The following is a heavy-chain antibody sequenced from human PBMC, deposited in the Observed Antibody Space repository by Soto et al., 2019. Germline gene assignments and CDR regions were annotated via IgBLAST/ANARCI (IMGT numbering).Heavy chain of an antibody. J-gene: IGHJ4*02. CDR3: ASSYGSVYRAFDY. D-gene: IGHD3-10*01. CDR1: GDTFNFYS. Sequence: QVQLVQSGAEVKRPGSSVKVSCKASGDTFNFYSINWVRQAPGLGLEWMGRVNPIVSMSNYAQKFQGRVTMTADKXTSTAYMELSSLRSEDTAIYYCASSYGSVYRAFDYWSQGALVTVSS. CDR2: VNPIVSMS. V-gene: IGHV1-69*02.